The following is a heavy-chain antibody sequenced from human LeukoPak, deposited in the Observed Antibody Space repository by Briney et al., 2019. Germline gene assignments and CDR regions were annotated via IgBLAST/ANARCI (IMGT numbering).Heavy chain of an antibody. D-gene: IGHD3-10*01. CDR3: ARAPYKLTWIGNYFDY. CDR2: ISSSGSTI. V-gene: IGHV3-48*03. J-gene: IGHJ4*02. Sequence: GGSLRLSCAASGFTFSSYEMNWVRQAPGKGLERVSHISSSGSTIYYADSVKSRFTISRDNAKNSLYLQMNSLRAEDTAVYYCARAPYKLTWIGNYFDYWGQGTLVTVSS. CDR1: GFTFSSYE.